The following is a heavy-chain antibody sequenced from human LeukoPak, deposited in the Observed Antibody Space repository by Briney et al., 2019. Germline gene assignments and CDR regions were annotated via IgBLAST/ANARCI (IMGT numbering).Heavy chain of an antibody. D-gene: IGHD3-22*01. CDR3: ASVYDSSGYYPF. Sequence: SETLSLTCAVYGGSFSGYYWSWIRQPPGKGLEWIGEINHSGSTNYNPSLKSRVTISVDTSKNQFSLKLSSVTAADTAVYYCASVYDSSGYYPFWGQGTRVTVSS. CDR1: GGSFSGYY. J-gene: IGHJ4*02. CDR2: INHSGST. V-gene: IGHV4-34*01.